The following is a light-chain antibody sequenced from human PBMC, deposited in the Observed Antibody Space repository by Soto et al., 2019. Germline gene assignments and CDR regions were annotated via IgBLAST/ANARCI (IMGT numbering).Light chain of an antibody. CDR1: QSISSW. V-gene: IGKV1-5*03. J-gene: IGKJ1*01. CDR2: KAS. Sequence: DIQMTQSPSTLSASVGDRVTITWRASQSISSWLAWYQQKPGKAPKGLIYKASTLESGAPSRFSGSGSGTEFTLTISSLQPDDFATYYCQQYNSYSPTFGQGTKVDIK. CDR3: QQYNSYSPT.